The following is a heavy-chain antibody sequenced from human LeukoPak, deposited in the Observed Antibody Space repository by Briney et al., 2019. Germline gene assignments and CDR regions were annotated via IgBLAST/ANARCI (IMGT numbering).Heavy chain of an antibody. J-gene: IGHJ4*02. D-gene: IGHD6-13*01. CDR1: GFTFSYFG. CDR3: ATIEGKHQLANIPDS. Sequence: PGGSLRLSCVASGFTFSYFGMHWVRQAPGKGLEGVAFIRYCGSNEYYADSVKGRFTISRDNSKNTLYLQMNSLRVEDTAAYYSATIEGKHQLANIPDSWGQGTLVTVSS. CDR2: IRYCGSNE. V-gene: IGHV3-30*02.